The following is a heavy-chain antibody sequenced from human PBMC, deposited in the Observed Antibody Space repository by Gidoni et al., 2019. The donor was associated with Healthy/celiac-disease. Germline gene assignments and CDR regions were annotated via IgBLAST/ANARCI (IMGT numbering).Heavy chain of an antibody. CDR2: ISGSGGST. J-gene: IGHJ4*02. Sequence: EVQLVESGGGLVQPVGSLRLSCAASGFTFSSYAMSWVRQAPGKGLEWVSAISGSGGSTYYAGSVKGRFTISRDNSKNTLYLQMNSLRAEDTAVYYCAKTDWGGIILVRGVIGYWGQGTLVTVSS. CDR1: GFTFSSYA. D-gene: IGHD3-10*01. V-gene: IGHV3-23*04. CDR3: AKTDWGGIILVRGVIGY.